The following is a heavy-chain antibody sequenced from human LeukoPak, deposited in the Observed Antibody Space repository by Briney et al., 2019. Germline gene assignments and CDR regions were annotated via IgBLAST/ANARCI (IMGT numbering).Heavy chain of an antibody. D-gene: IGHD6-19*01. CDR2: IYTSGNT. J-gene: IGHJ4*02. V-gene: IGHV4-4*07. CDR1: GASVSGFY. Sequence: SETLSLTCSVSGASVSGFYWGWIRQPAGKGLEWIGRIYTSGNTRDTSTKYNPSLRSRVSMSVDTSKNQFSLKLRSMTAADTAIYYCAIDAFSSGWWDYSDYWGQGILVTVSS. CDR3: AIDAFSSGWWDYSDY.